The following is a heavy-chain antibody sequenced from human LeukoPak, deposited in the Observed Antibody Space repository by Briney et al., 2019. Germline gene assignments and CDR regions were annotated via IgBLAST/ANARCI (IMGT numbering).Heavy chain of an antibody. D-gene: IGHD5-24*01. CDR1: GFTFSNYA. CDR3: ARGRQMATIGAFDY. V-gene: IGHV3-30*01. CDR2: ISYDGNNK. Sequence: GRSLSLSGAASGFTFSNYAIHWVRQPPGKGLEWVAAISYDGNNKYYADSVKGRFTISRDNSKNTLYLQMNSLRGEETAVYYCARGRQMATIGAFDYWGQGTLVTVSS. J-gene: IGHJ4*02.